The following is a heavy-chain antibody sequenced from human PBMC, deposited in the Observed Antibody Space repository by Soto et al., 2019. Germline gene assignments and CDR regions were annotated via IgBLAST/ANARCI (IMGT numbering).Heavy chain of an antibody. J-gene: IGHJ6*02. CDR1: GGTFSSYA. D-gene: IGHD6-19*01. CDR2: IIPIFGTA. V-gene: IGHV1-69*01. CDR3: ARVGEQWLGGDYFYNGMDV. Sequence: QVQLVQSGAEVKKPGSSVKVSCKASGGTFSSYAISWVRQAPGQGLEWMGGIIPIFGTANYAQKFQGRVTITADESTSTAYMELSSLRSEDTAVYYCARVGEQWLGGDYFYNGMDVWGQGTTVTVSS.